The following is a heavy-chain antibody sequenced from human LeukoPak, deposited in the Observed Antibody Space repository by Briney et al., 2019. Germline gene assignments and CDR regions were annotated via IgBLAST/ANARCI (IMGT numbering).Heavy chain of an antibody. Sequence: SETLSLTCAVSGASVSGSNYYWGWIRQPPGKGLEWIGNIYSSGSTYYNASLQSRVTISIDTSKNQFSLRLSSVTAADTAVYYCARDYGSGSYPGYWGQGTLVTVSS. CDR3: ARDYGSGSYPGY. J-gene: IGHJ4*02. CDR2: IYSSGST. D-gene: IGHD3-10*01. CDR1: GASVSGSNYY. V-gene: IGHV4-39*01.